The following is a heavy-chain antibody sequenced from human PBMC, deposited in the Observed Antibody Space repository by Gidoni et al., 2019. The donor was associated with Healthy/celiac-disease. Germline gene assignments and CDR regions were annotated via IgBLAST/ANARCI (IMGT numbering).Heavy chain of an antibody. CDR3: ASSSTTSGAYYGMDV. V-gene: IGHV3-66*01. Sequence: EVQLVESGGGLVQPGGSLRLSCAASGFPVSSNYMSWVRQAPGKGLEWVSVIYSGGSTYYADSVKGRFTISRDNSKNTLYLQMNSLRAEDTAVYYCASSSTTSGAYYGMDVWGQGTTVTVSS. J-gene: IGHJ6*02. CDR2: IYSGGST. D-gene: IGHD4-4*01. CDR1: GFPVSSNY.